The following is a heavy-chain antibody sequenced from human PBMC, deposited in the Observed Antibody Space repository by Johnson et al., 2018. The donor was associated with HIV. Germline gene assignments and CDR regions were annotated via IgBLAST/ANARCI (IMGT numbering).Heavy chain of an antibody. V-gene: IGHV3-11*04. D-gene: IGHD6-13*01. CDR3: AKDSWDISWSDDALDI. CDR2: ISSGGNTI. CDR1: GFTFSDYY. Sequence: QVQLVESGGGLVKPGGSLRLFCAASGFTFSDYYMNWIRQTPGKGLEWVSYISSGGNTIYYADSVKGRFTISRDNAKNSLYLQMNSLTAEDTAVYYCAKDSWDISWSDDALDIWGQGTMVTVSS. J-gene: IGHJ3*02.